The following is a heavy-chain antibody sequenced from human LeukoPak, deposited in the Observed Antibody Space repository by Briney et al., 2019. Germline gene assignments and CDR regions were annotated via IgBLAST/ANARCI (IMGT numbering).Heavy chain of an antibody. CDR2: IYSGGST. CDR1: GFTVSSNY. CDR3: ARDRGSDDAFDI. J-gene: IGHJ3*02. D-gene: IGHD6-25*01. Sequence: AGGSLRLSCAASGFTVSSNYMSWVRQAPGKGLEWVSIIYSGGSTYYADSVKGRFTISRDNSKNTLYLQMNSLRAEDTAVYYCARDRGSDDAFDIWGQGTMVTVSS. V-gene: IGHV3-66*01.